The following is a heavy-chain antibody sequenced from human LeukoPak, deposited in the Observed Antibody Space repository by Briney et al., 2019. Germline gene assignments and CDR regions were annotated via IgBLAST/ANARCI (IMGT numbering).Heavy chain of an antibody. Sequence: SETLSLTCTVSGGSIRSYYWSWIRQAPGKGLEWIGFISYSGYTSYSPSLKSRVAITVDTSKSQFSLRLSSMTAADTAIYYCARGRNDNGGMFFDSWAQGTLVTVSS. J-gene: IGHJ4*02. CDR2: ISYSGYT. CDR3: ARGRNDNGGMFFDS. V-gene: IGHV4-59*01. D-gene: IGHD4-23*01. CDR1: GGSIRSYY.